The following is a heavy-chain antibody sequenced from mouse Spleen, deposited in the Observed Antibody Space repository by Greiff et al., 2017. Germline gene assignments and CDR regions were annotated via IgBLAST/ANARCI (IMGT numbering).Heavy chain of an antibody. V-gene: IGHV5-9-3*01. CDR1: GFTFSSYA. Sequence: DVKLQESGGGLVKPGGSLKLSCAASGFTFSSYAMSWVRQTPEKRLEWVATISSGGSYTYYPDSVKGRFTISRDNAKNTLYLQMSSLRSEDTAMYYCARDTYYFDYWGQGTTLTVSS. CDR2: ISSGGSYT. J-gene: IGHJ2*01. CDR3: ARDTYYFDY. D-gene: IGHD2-10*02.